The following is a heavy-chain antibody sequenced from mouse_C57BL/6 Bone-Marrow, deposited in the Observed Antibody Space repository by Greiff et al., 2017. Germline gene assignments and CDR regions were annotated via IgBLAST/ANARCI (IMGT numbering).Heavy chain of an antibody. CDR3: ARGGHIYGLMDD. CDR2: IHPNCGST. CDR1: GYTFTSYW. J-gene: IGHJ4*01. D-gene: IGHD1-1*01. V-gene: IGHV1-64*01. Sequence: VQLQESGAELVKPGASVKLSCKASGYTFTSYWMYWVQQRPGQGLEWIGMIHPNCGSTNYNEKFKSKATLTVDKSSNTAYMQLSSLASEDSAVXYCARGGHIYGLMDDWGQGTSVTVSS.